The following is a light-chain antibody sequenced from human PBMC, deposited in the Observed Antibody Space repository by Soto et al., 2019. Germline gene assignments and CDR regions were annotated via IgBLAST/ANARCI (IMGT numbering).Light chain of an antibody. Sequence: QSALTQPASVSGSPGQSITISCTGTSSDVGSYNLVSWYQQHPGKAPKLMIYEVSKRPSGVSNRFSGSKSGNTASLTISGLAAEDAADYYCSSYAGSSTYVFGTGTKVTVL. CDR2: EVS. V-gene: IGLV2-23*02. J-gene: IGLJ1*01. CDR1: SSDVGSYNL. CDR3: SSYAGSSTYV.